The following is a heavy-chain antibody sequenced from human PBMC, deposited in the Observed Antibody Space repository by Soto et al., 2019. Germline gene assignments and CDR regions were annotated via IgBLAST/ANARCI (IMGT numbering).Heavy chain of an antibody. CDR2: TYYRSKWYN. CDR3: ARDVLRYFDWLLDYYYYGMDV. J-gene: IGHJ6*02. Sequence: SQTLSLTCAIYGDSVSSNSAAWNWIRQSPSRGLEWLGRTYYRSKWYNDYAVSVKSRITINPDTSKNQFSLQLNSVTPEDTAVYYCARDVLRYFDWLLDYYYYGMDVWGQGTTVTVSS. V-gene: IGHV6-1*01. CDR1: GDSVSSNSAA. D-gene: IGHD3-9*01.